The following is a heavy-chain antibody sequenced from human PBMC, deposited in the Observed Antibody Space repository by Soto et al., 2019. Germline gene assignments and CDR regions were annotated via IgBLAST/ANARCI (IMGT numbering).Heavy chain of an antibody. J-gene: IGHJ4*02. CDR3: ARGYDVVRVPVAIRVGYFDH. CDR2: ISATGSDI. V-gene: IGHV3-21*01. D-gene: IGHD3-16*01. CDR1: GFTFSSHN. Sequence: EVDLVESGGGLAKPGGALRLSCTDSGFTFSSHNMNWVRQAPGKGLEWVSSISATGSDIYYGDSVMGRFTISRDNAKNSLYLQLNNLRGEDTAVYYCARGYDVVRVPVAIRVGYFDHWGQGTVVTVSS.